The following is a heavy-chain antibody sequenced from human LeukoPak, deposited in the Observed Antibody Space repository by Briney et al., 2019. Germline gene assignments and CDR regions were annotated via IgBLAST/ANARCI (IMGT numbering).Heavy chain of an antibody. CDR3: GRDGRGCSSTSCYTNY. CDR2: ISSSSSYI. J-gene: IGHJ4*02. CDR1: GFSFSSDS. D-gene: IGHD2-2*02. V-gene: IGHV3-21*01. Sequence: PGGSLRLSCAASGFSFSSDSMNWVRQAPGKGLEWVSSISSSSSYIYYADSVKGRFTVSRDNSKNTLYLQMNSLRGEDTAVYYCGRDGRGCSSTSCYTNYWGQGTLVSVSS.